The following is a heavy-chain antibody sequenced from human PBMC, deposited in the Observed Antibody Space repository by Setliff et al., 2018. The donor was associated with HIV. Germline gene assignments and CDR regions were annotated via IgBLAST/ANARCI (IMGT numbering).Heavy chain of an antibody. CDR2: FVPEDGET. V-gene: IGHV1-24*01. J-gene: IGHJ3*02. CDR3: VTQRGSGSDPFDI. D-gene: IGHD6-25*01. CDR1: GYTLTELS. Sequence: ASVKVSCKVSGYTLTELSRHWVRQAPGKGLEWMGGFVPEDGETIYAQKFQGRVTMTEDTSTDTAYMELSSLRSEDTAVYYCVTQRGSGSDPFDIWGPGTMVTVSS.